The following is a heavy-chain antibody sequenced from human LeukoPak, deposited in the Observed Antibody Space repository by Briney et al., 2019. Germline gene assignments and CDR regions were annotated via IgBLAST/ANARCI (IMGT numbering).Heavy chain of an antibody. D-gene: IGHD6-6*01. V-gene: IGHV4-39*07. J-gene: IGHJ4*02. Sequence: SWTLSLTLTVSRGALSSRRYYWGCIRDPPERGLEWIGSKCYSESNYYNPSLKSRVTISVDTSKNLFSLKLSSVTAAETAVYNCARVDGSSPHFDYWGQGTLVTVSS. CDR1: RGALSSRRYY. CDR2: KCYSESN. CDR3: ARVDGSSPHFDY.